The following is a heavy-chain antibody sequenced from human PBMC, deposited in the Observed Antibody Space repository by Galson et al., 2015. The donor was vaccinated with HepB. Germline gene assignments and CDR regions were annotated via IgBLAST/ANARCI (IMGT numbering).Heavy chain of an antibody. CDR3: ARDGLPLGYCSGGSCPEGWFDP. CDR1: GFTFSDYY. J-gene: IGHJ5*02. Sequence: SLRLSCAASGFTFSDYYMSWIRQAPGKGLEWVSYISSSGSTIYYADSVKGRFTISRDNAKNSLYLQMNSLRAEDTAVYYCARDGLPLGYCSGGSCPEGWFDPWGQGTLVTVSS. D-gene: IGHD2-15*01. CDR2: ISSSGSTI. V-gene: IGHV3-11*01.